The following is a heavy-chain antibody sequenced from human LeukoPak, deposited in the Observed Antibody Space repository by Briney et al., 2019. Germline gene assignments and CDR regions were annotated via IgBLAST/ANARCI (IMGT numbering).Heavy chain of an antibody. CDR2: IIYSGTT. J-gene: IGHJ4*02. D-gene: IGHD3-22*01. CDR3: ARHYYDSSGSSWGYYFDS. CDR1: GGSIYSSTDY. V-gene: IGHV4-39*01. Sequence: SETLSLTCTVPGGSIYSSTDYWGWIRQPPGTGLEWIGSIIYSGTTYYKPSLKSRVAMSVDTSKNQFSLKLSSVTAADTAVYYCARHYYDSSGSSWGYYFDSWAREPWSPSPQ.